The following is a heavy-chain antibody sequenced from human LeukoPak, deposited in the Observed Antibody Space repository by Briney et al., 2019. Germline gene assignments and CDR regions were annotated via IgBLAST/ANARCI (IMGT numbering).Heavy chain of an antibody. CDR1: GFTFSSYA. CDR2: ISGSGGST. CDR3: AKDLSGSGSYLSAFDI. J-gene: IGHJ3*02. Sequence: PGGSLRLSCAASGFTFSSYAMSWVRQAPGKGLEWVSAISGSGGSTYYADSVKGRFTISRDNSKNTLYLQMNSLRAEDTAVYYCAKDLSGSGSYLSAFDIWGQGTMVTVSS. D-gene: IGHD3-10*01. V-gene: IGHV3-23*01.